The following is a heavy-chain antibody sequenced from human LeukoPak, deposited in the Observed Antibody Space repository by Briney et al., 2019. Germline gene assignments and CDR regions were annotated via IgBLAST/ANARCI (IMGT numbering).Heavy chain of an antibody. Sequence: GGSLRLSCAASGFTFSSYAMSWVRQAPGKGLEWVSAISGSGGSTYCADSVKGRFTISRDNSKNTLYLQMNSLRAEDTAVYYCAKDLNDFWSGYRYYFDYWGQGTLVTVSS. CDR3: AKDLNDFWSGYRYYFDY. CDR1: GFTFSSYA. CDR2: ISGSGGST. D-gene: IGHD3-3*01. V-gene: IGHV3-23*01. J-gene: IGHJ4*02.